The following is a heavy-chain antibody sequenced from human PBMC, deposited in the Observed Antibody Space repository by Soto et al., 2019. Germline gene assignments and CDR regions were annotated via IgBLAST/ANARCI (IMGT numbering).Heavy chain of an antibody. CDR2: IIPIFGTA. J-gene: IGHJ4*02. CDR3: AAERTEMATTPFDY. V-gene: IGHV1-69*13. D-gene: IGHD5-12*01. CDR1: GGTFSSYA. Sequence: GASVKVSCKASGGTFSSYAISWLRQAPGQGLEWMGGIIPIFGTANYAQKFQGRVTITADESTSTAYMELSSLRSEDTAVYYCAAERTEMATTPFDYWGQGTLVTVSS.